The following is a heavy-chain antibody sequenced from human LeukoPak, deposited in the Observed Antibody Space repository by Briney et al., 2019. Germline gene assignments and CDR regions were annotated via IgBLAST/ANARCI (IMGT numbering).Heavy chain of an antibody. V-gene: IGHV1-2*02. J-gene: IGHJ3*02. CDR3: ARMRVGARPGAFDI. CDR2: INPNSGGT. Sequence: ASVKVSCKASGYTFTGYYMSWVRQAPGQGLEWMGWINPNSGGTNYAQKFQGRVTMTRDTSISTAYMELSRLRSDDTAVYYCARMRVGARPGAFDIWGQATMVTDPS. D-gene: IGHD1-26*01. CDR1: GYTFTGYY.